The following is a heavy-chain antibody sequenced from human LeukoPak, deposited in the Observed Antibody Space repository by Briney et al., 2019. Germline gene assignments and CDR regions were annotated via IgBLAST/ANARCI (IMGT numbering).Heavy chain of an antibody. CDR2: IIPIFGTA. Sequence: SVKVSCKASGGTFSSYAISWVRQAPGQGLEWMGGIIPIFGTANYAQKLQGRVTITTDESTSTAYMELSSLRSEDTAVYYCAMRYSGYDNPHQTDFDYWGQGTLVTVSS. CDR3: AMRYSGYDNPHQTDFDY. J-gene: IGHJ4*02. D-gene: IGHD5-12*01. V-gene: IGHV1-69*05. CDR1: GGTFSSYA.